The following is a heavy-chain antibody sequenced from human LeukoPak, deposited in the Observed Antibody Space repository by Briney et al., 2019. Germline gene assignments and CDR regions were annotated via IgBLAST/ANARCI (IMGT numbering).Heavy chain of an antibody. D-gene: IGHD3-22*01. CDR1: GYTFTSYY. CDR2: INPSGGST. J-gene: IGHJ4*02. Sequence: APVNVSCKASGYTFTSYYMHWVRQAPGQGLEWMGIINPSGGSTSYAQKFQGRVTMTRDMSTSTVYMELSSLRSEDTAVYYCARDDSSGYYYVIFDYWGQGTLVTVSS. V-gene: IGHV1-46*01. CDR3: ARDDSSGYYYVIFDY.